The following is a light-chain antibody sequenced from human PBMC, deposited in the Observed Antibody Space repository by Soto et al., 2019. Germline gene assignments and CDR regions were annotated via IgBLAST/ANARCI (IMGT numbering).Light chain of an antibody. V-gene: IGKV1-39*01. CDR2: AAS. CDR3: QQSYSIPWT. J-gene: IGKJ1*01. Sequence: DIQMTQSPSSLSASVGDRVTISCRAGQSISTYLVWYQQKPGRAPKLLIYAASSLQSGVPSRFSGSGSGTDFTLIISSLQPEDFATYYCQQSYSIPWTFGQGTKVEIK. CDR1: QSISTY.